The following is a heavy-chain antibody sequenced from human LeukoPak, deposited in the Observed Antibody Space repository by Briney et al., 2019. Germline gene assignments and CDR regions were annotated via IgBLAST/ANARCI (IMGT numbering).Heavy chain of an antibody. Sequence: GVFLRLSCAASGYAFSSHGLTWVRQAPGKGLEWVANIKQDGSEKNYVDSVKGRFTISRDSAENPLFLQMNSLRVEDTAVYYCAREWQGGIAAAGTRIEGDYWGQGTLVAVSS. V-gene: IGHV3-7*01. CDR3: AREWQGGIAAAGTRIEGDY. CDR2: IKQDGSEK. J-gene: IGHJ4*02. CDR1: GYAFSSHG. D-gene: IGHD6-13*01.